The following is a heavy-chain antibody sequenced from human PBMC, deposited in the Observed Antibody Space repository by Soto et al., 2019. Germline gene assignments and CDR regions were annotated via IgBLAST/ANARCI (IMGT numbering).Heavy chain of an antibody. J-gene: IGHJ4*02. D-gene: IGHD4-17*01. CDR2: INPSGGST. Sequence: GASVKVSCKASGYTFTSYYMHWVRQAPGQGLEWMGIINPSGGSTSYAQKFQGSVTMTWDTSITTAYLDLTRLTTNDTATYFCATWVDYGDFEGFDFWGQGTLVTVSS. V-gene: IGHV1-46*01. CDR3: ATWVDYGDFEGFDF. CDR1: GYTFTSYY.